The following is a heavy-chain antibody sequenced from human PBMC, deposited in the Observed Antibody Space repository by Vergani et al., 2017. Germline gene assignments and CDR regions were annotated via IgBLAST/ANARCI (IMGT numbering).Heavy chain of an antibody. CDR1: GGPISCYY. Sequence: QVQLQESGPGLVKPSQTLSLTCTVSGGPISCYYWSWIRQPPGKGLEWVGYIYYSGSTNYKPSLKSRVTISVDTSKNQFSLDLSLMTAAATAVYYFARSPYYDDLRLDPWGQGTLVTVSS. CDR3: ARSPYYDDLRLDP. CDR2: IYYSGST. V-gene: IGHV4-59*01. J-gene: IGHJ5*02. D-gene: IGHD3-9*01.